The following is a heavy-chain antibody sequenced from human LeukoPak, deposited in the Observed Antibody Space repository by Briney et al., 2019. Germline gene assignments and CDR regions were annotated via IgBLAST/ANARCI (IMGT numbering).Heavy chain of an antibody. J-gene: IGHJ4*02. Sequence: GGSLRLSCSVSGFTFSTYVMHWVRQAPGKGLEYVSAISSNGDNTYYADSVKGRFTISRDNSKNTLYLQMSSLRADDTAVYYCVRGRVYWGQGTRVTVSS. CDR1: GFTFSTYV. V-gene: IGHV3-64D*06. CDR3: VRGRVY. CDR2: ISSNGDNT.